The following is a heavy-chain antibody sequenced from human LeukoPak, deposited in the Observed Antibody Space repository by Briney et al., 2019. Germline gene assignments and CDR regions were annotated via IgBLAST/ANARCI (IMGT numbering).Heavy chain of an antibody. D-gene: IGHD1-26*01. CDR2: IYSGGST. CDR1: GFTFSSYA. J-gene: IGHJ3*02. Sequence: GGSLRLSCATSGFTFSSYAMSWVRQAPGKGLEWVSVIYSGGSTYYADSVKGRFTISRDNSKNTLYLQMNSLRAEDTAVYYCARGIVGALDAFDIWGQGTMVTVS. CDR3: ARGIVGALDAFDI. V-gene: IGHV3-66*01.